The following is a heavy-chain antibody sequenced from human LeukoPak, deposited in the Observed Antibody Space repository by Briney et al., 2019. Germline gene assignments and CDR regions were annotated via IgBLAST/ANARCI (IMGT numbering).Heavy chain of an antibody. CDR1: GFTFNIYS. CDR3: AREDAKDYYDSSGYYGSYFDY. J-gene: IGHJ4*02. Sequence: GGSLRLSCAASGFTFNIYSMNWVRQAPGKGLEWVSSISGTSNYIYYADSVKGRFTISRDNAKNSLYLQMNSLRAEDTAVYYCAREDAKDYYDSSGYYGSYFDYWGQGTLVTVSS. D-gene: IGHD3-22*01. V-gene: IGHV3-21*01. CDR2: ISGTSNYI.